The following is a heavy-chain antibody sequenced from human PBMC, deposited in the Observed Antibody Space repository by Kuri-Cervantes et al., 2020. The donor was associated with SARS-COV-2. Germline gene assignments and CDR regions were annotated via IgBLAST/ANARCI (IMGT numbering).Heavy chain of an antibody. D-gene: IGHD3-10*01. Sequence: ASVKVSCKASGYTFTSYSISWVRQAPGQGLEWMGWISAYNGNTNYAQKLQGRVTMTTDTSTSTAYMELRSLRSDDTAVYYCARDMGDRLLWFGELLYWGQGTLVTVSS. CDR1: GYTFTSYS. V-gene: IGHV1-18*04. J-gene: IGHJ4*02. CDR2: ISAYNGNT. CDR3: ARDMGDRLLWFGELLY.